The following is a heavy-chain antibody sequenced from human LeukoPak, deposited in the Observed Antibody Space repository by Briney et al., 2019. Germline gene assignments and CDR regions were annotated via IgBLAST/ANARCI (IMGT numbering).Heavy chain of an antibody. Sequence: GGSLRLSCAASGLTFRSYAMSWVRQAPGKGLEGVSAISGSGGSTYYADSVKGRFTISRDNSKNTLYLQMNSLRAEDTAVYYCAIMTCSSTSCFFDYWGQGTLVTVSS. CDR3: AIMTCSSTSCFFDY. CDR2: ISGSGGST. V-gene: IGHV3-23*01. CDR1: GLTFRSYA. J-gene: IGHJ4*02. D-gene: IGHD2-2*01.